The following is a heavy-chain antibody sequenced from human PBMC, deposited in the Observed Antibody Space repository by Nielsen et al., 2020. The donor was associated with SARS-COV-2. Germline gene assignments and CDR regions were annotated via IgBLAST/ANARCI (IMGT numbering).Heavy chain of an antibody. Sequence: GGSLRLSCAASGFTFSSYSMNWVRQAPGKGLEWVSSISSSSSYIYYADSVKGRFTISRDNAKNSLYLQMNSLRAEDTAVYYCARDAYENYYDSSGIPDYWGQGTLVTVSS. J-gene: IGHJ4*02. D-gene: IGHD3-22*01. V-gene: IGHV3-21*01. CDR3: ARDAYENYYDSSGIPDY. CDR2: ISSSSSYI. CDR1: GFTFSSYS.